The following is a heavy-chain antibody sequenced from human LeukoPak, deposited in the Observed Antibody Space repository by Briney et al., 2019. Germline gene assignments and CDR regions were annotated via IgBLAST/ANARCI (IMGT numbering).Heavy chain of an antibody. D-gene: IGHD2-2*01. CDR1: GFTFSSYG. CDR3: ASHCSSSSCYLDY. CDR2: IWNDGTNK. Sequence: GGSLRLSCAASGFTFSSYGMHWVRQAPGKGLEWVAVIWNDGTNKGYADSVKGRFTISRDNSKNTLYLQMNSLRAEDTAVYYCASHCSSSSCYLDYWGQGTLVTVSS. V-gene: IGHV3-33*01. J-gene: IGHJ4*02.